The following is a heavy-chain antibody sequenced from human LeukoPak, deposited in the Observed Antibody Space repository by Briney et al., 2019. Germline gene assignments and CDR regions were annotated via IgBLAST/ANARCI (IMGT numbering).Heavy chain of an antibody. CDR3: TTAPSYYDILTGRPVDY. CDR2: IKSKTDGGTT. D-gene: IGHD3-9*01. CDR1: GFTFSNAW. Sequence: PGGSLRLSCAASGFTFSNAWMSWVRQAPGKGVEWVGRIKSKTDGGTTDYAAPVKGRFTISRDDSKNTLYLQMNSLKTEDTAVYYCTTAPSYYDILTGRPVDYWGQGTLVTVSS. J-gene: IGHJ4*02. V-gene: IGHV3-15*01.